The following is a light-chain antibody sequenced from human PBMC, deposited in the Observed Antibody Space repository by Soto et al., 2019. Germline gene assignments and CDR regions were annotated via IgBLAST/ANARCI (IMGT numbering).Light chain of an antibody. J-gene: IGKJ1*01. CDR2: GVS. CDR1: QVIRND. V-gene: IGKV1-6*01. CDR3: LQDYNYPWT. Sequence: AIQMTQSPSSLSASVGDRVTITCRASQVIRNDLNWYQQKPGKAPKLLIYGVSSLQSGVPSRFSGSGSGTDFTLTISSLQPEDFATYYCLQDYNYPWTFGQGTKVEIK.